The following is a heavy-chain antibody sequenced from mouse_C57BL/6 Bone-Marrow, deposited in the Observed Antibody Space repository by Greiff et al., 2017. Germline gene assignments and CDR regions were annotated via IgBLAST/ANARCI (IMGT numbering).Heavy chain of an antibody. V-gene: IGHV1-18*01. Sequence: EVQPQQSGPELVQPGASVKIPCKASGYTFTDYYMDWVKQSHGKSLEWIGDINPNNGGTIYNQKFKGKATLTVDKSSSTAYMELRSLTSEDTAVYYWARRGFDYWGQGTTLTVSS. CDR1: GYTFTDYY. CDR3: ARRGFDY. J-gene: IGHJ2*01. CDR2: INPNNGGT.